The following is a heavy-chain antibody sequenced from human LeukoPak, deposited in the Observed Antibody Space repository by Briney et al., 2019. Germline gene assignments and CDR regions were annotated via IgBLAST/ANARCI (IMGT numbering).Heavy chain of an antibody. V-gene: IGHV3-23*01. CDR1: GFTFSSYA. J-gene: IGHJ6*02. D-gene: IGHD1-26*01. Sequence: GGSLRLSCAASGFTFSSYAMSWVRQAPGKGLEWVSAISGGGDSTFYADSVKGRFTISRDNSKNTLYLQMNSLRAEDTAVYYCAKGGYYYYYGMDVWGQGTTVTVSS. CDR3: AKGGYYYYYGMDV. CDR2: ISGGGDST.